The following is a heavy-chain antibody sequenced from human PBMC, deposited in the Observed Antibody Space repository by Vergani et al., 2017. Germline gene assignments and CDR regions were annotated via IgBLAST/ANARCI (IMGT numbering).Heavy chain of an antibody. D-gene: IGHD3-16*02. J-gene: IGHJ5*02. CDR1: GYSFTGYY. V-gene: IGHV1-2*02. Sequence: QEELVQSGAEVKKPGASVRVSCKASGYSFTGYYLHWVRQPPGQGLEWLGYINQNNGGTKYAQNFQGRVTRTTDTSITTGYMELRRLRSDDTALYYCARLGHYDGVGTYRTKNWFDPWGQGTLITVSS. CDR2: INQNNGGT. CDR3: ARLGHYDGVGTYRTKNWFDP.